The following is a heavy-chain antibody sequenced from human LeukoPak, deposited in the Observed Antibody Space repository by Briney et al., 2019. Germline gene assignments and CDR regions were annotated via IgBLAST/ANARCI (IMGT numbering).Heavy chain of an antibody. Sequence: PGGSLGLSCAASGFTFSSYWMHWVRQAPGKGLVWVSGINSDGTSPIYADSVKGRFTISRDNAKNTLFLQMNSLRAEDTAVYYCAREAGWFDPWGQGTLVTVSS. CDR1: GFTFSSYW. V-gene: IGHV3-74*01. J-gene: IGHJ5*02. CDR3: AREAGWFDP. CDR2: INSDGTSP.